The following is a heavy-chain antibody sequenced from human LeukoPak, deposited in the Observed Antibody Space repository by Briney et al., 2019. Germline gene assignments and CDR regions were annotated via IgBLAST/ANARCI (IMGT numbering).Heavy chain of an antibody. J-gene: IGHJ3*02. D-gene: IGHD1-26*01. CDR1: GGSISSSRSY. CDR2: IHYSGST. V-gene: IGHV4-61*01. CDR3: ARESTSGAFDI. Sequence: SETLSLTCSVSGGSISSSRSYWGWIRQTPGKGLEWIGYIHYSGSTNYNPSLKSRVTISVDTSKNQFSLRLSSVTAADTAVFYCARESTSGAFDIWGQGTMVTVSS.